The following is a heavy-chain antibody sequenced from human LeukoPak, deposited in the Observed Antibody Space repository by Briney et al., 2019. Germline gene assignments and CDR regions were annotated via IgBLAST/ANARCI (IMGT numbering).Heavy chain of an antibody. CDR3: AGTSDIVVAGDY. J-gene: IGHJ4*02. D-gene: IGHD2-15*01. Sequence: SETLSLTCTVSGGSISSSSYYWGWLRQPPGKGLEWLGSIYYSGSTYYNPSLKSRVTISVDTSKNQFSLKLSSVTAGDTAVYYCAGTSDIVVAGDYWGQGTLVTVSS. V-gene: IGHV4-39*07. CDR2: IYYSGST. CDR1: GGSISSSSYY.